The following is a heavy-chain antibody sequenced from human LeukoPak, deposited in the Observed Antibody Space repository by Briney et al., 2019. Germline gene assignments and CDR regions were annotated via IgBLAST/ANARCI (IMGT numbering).Heavy chain of an antibody. J-gene: IGHJ6*03. CDR2: IYPGDSDT. V-gene: IGHV5-51*01. CDR3: ARQSLSYYYGSGSSRHYYYYYMDV. D-gene: IGHD3-10*01. Sequence: GESLKISCKGSGYSFTSYWIGWVRQMPGKGLEWMGIIYPGDSDTRYSPSFQGQVNISADKSISTAYLQWSSLKASDTAMYYCARQSLSYYYGSGSSRHYYYYYMDVWGKGTTVTVSS. CDR1: GYSFTSYW.